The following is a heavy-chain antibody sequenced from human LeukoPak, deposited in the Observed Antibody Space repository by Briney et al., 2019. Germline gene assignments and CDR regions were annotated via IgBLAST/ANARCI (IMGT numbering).Heavy chain of an antibody. J-gene: IGHJ4*02. Sequence: SQTLSLTCTVSGGSISSGGYFWSWIRQHPGKGLEWIGYIYYSGSTYYNPSLKSRVTISVDTSKNQFSLKLSSVTAADTAVYYCARGGYSYFDYWGQGTLVTVSS. V-gene: IGHV4-31*03. CDR2: IYYSGST. D-gene: IGHD5-18*01. CDR1: GGSISSGGYF. CDR3: ARGGYSYFDY.